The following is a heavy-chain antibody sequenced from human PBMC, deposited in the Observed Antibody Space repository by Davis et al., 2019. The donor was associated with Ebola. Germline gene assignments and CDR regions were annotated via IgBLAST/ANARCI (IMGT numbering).Heavy chain of an antibody. V-gene: IGHV3-7*03. CDR3: ARVAQAGFDY. J-gene: IGHJ4*02. D-gene: IGHD6-19*01. CDR2: IKQDGSEK. Sequence: GESLKISCAASGFRFSSYWMSWVRQAAGKGLEWVANIKQDGSEKYCVDSVKGRLTISRDNAKNSLHLQMNSLRAEDTAVYYCARVAQAGFDYWGQGALVTVSS. CDR1: GFRFSSYW.